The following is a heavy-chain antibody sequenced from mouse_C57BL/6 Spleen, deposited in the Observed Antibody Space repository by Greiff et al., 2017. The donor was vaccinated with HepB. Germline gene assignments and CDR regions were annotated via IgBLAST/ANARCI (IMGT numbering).Heavy chain of an antibody. Sequence: QLQESGPELVKPGASVKISCKASGYSFTDYNMNWVKQSNGKSLEWIGVINPNYGTTSYNQKFKGKATLTVDQSSSTAYMQLNSLTSEDSAVYYCARNDGSSYSYYAMDYWGQGTSVTVSS. J-gene: IGHJ4*01. V-gene: IGHV1-39*01. CDR1: GYSFTDYN. CDR3: ARNDGSSYSYYAMDY. CDR2: INPNYGTT. D-gene: IGHD1-1*01.